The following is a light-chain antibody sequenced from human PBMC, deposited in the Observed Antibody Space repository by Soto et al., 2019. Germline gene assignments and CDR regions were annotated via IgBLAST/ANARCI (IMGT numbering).Light chain of an antibody. CDR3: QQNNIPPRA. CDR1: QTISSN. CDR2: GSS. V-gene: IGKV3-15*01. J-gene: IGKJ1*01. Sequence: EILMTQSPATLSVSPGERVTLSCRASQTISSNLAWYQQKPGQAPRLLIYGSSIRATGISARFSGSGSGTEFTLTISSLQSEDLAVYYCQQNNIPPRAFGQGTKV.